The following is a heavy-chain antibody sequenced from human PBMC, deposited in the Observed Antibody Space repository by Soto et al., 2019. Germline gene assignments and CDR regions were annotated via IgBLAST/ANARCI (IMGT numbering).Heavy chain of an antibody. V-gene: IGHV4-59*01. D-gene: IGHD2-21*01. J-gene: IGHJ5*02. CDR1: GGSISSYY. CDR2: IYYSGST. Sequence: LSLTCTVSGGSISSYYWRWIRQPPGKGLEWIGYIYYSGSTNYNPSLKSRVTISVDTSKNQFSLKLSSVTAADTAVYYCARDLLNWFDPWGQGTLVTVSS. CDR3: ARDLLNWFDP.